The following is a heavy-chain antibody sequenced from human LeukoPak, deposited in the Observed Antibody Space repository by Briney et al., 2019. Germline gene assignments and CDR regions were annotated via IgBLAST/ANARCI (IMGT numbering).Heavy chain of an antibody. CDR2: INPSGSDK. V-gene: IGHV3-7*01. D-gene: IGHD3-16*02. CDR3: GGCGVIAGLYS. Sequence: TGGSLRLSCAGSGFTFRNSWMGWVRQAPGKGLEWVANINPSGSDKYYADSVEGRFTVSKDNAKNSVYLQMNSLRAEDTGIYYCGGCGVIAGLYSWGQGTLVSVSA. CDR1: GFTFRNSW. J-gene: IGHJ4*02.